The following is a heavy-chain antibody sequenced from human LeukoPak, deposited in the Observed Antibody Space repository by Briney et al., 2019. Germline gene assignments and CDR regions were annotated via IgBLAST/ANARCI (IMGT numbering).Heavy chain of an antibody. V-gene: IGHV1-18*04. CDR1: GYTFTSYG. CDR2: ISSYNGNT. CDR3: ARDPENYVWGSYRSVGFDI. J-gene: IGHJ3*02. Sequence: GASVKVSCKASGYTFTSYGISWVRQAPGQGLEWMGWISSYNGNTNYAQKLQGRVTMTTDTSTSTAYMELRSLRSDDTAVYYCARDPENYVWGSYRSVGFDIWGQGTMVTVSS. D-gene: IGHD3-16*02.